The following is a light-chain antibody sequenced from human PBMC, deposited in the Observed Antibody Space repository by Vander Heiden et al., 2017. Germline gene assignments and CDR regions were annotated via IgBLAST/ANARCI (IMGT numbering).Light chain of an antibody. Sequence: ETVFTQSPGTLSLSPGARATLSCSASQSVNSNYLVWYQQKPGQAPGLLIYGASRRATGIPDRFNGSGSGTDFTLTISRLEPEDSAVYYCQQYDNSPTFGQGTKLEIK. J-gene: IGKJ2*01. CDR3: QQYDNSPT. CDR1: QSVNSNY. V-gene: IGKV3-20*01. CDR2: GAS.